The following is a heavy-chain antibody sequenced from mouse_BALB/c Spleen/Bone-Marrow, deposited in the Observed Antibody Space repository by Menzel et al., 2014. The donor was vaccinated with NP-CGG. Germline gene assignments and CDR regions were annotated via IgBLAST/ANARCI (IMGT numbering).Heavy chain of an antibody. J-gene: IGHJ2*01. D-gene: IGHD4-1*01. CDR1: GFTFSSFG. V-gene: IGHV5-17*02. CDR3: ATGTRGY. Sequence: EVKVVESGGGLVQPGGSRKLSCAASGFTFSSFGMHWVRQAPEKGLEWVAYISSGSSTIYYADTVKGRFTISRDNPKNTLFLQMTSLRSEDTAMYYCATGTRGYWGQGTTLTVSS. CDR2: ISSGSSTI.